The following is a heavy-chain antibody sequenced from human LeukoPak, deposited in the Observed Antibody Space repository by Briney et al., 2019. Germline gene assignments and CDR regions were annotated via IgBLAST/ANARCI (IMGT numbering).Heavy chain of an antibody. CDR1: GFIFSDYA. J-gene: IGHJ6*02. Sequence: PGGSLRLSCSASGFIFSDYAMHWVRQAPGGGLEYVSAITGSGAGTYYADSVRGRFTISRDNARNSLYLQMKSLRADDTAVYYCTRVENIGMDVWGQGTTVTVSS. CDR3: TRVENIGMDV. CDR2: ITGSGAGT. V-gene: IGHV3-64*04. D-gene: IGHD1/OR15-1a*01.